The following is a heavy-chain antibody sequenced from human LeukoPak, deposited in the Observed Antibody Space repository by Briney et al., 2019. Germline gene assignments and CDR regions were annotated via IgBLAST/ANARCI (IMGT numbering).Heavy chain of an antibody. J-gene: IGHJ6*03. Sequence: ASVKVSCKASGYTFTSYDINWVRQATGQGLEWMGWMNSNSGNTGYAQKFQGRVTITRNTSISTAYMELSSLRSEDTAVYYCARLAYYDSSGYYGGDYYYYMDVWGKGTTVTISS. CDR2: MNSNSGNT. CDR3: ARLAYYDSSGYYGGDYYYYMDV. CDR1: GYTFTSYD. D-gene: IGHD3-22*01. V-gene: IGHV1-8*03.